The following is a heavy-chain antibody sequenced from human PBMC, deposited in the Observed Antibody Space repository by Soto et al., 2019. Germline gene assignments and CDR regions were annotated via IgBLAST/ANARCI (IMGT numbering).Heavy chain of an antibody. CDR3: ARDRDYDFWSGPFDY. CDR1: GYTFTSYA. Sequence: QVQLVQSGAEVKKPGASVKVSCKASGYTFTSYAMHWVRQAPGQRLEWMGWINADNGNTKYSQKFQGRVTITRDTSASTAYMELSSLRSEDTAVYYCARDRDYDFWSGPFDYWGQGTLVTVSS. CDR2: INADNGNT. D-gene: IGHD3-3*01. V-gene: IGHV1-3*01. J-gene: IGHJ4*02.